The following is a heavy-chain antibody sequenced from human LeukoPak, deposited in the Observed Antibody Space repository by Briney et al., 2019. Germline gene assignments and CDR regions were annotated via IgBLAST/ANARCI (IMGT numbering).Heavy chain of an antibody. J-gene: IGHJ4*02. CDR1: GGTFSSYA. CDR2: IIPIFGTA. D-gene: IGHD3-22*01. V-gene: IGHV1-69*13. Sequence: SVKVSCKASGGTFSSYAISWVRQAPGQGLEWMGGIIPIFGTANYAQKFQGRVTITADESTSTAYMELSSLRSGDTAVYYCARDWYYYDSSGFYYALRYWGQGTLVTVSS. CDR3: ARDWYYYDSSGFYYALRY.